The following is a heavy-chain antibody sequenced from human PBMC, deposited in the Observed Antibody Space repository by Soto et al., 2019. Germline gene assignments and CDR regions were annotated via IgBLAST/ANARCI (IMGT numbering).Heavy chain of an antibody. Sequence: EVRLVESGGGLVQPGGSLRLSCAVSGITLESYWMHWVRQSPGKGLVWVARISGDGNITDYAGFVGGRFTMSRDNARDTVFLQIDSLRAEDTSVYYCARPIGWGFDPWGQGTLVIVSS. CDR2: ISGDGNIT. V-gene: IGHV3-74*01. D-gene: IGHD1-26*01. J-gene: IGHJ5*02. CDR1: GITLESYW. CDR3: ARPIGWGFDP.